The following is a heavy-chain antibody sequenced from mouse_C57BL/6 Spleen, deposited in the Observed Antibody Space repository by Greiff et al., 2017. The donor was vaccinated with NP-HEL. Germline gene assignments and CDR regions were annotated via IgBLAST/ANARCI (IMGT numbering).Heavy chain of an antibody. CDR2: ISSGSSTI. CDR1: GFTFSDYG. D-gene: IGHD2-3*01. J-gene: IGHJ2*01. V-gene: IGHV5-17*01. Sequence: EVKLVESGGGLVKPGGSLKLSCAASGFTFSDYGMHWVRQAPEKGLEWVAYISSGSSTIYYADTVKGRFTISRDNAKNTLFLHMTSLRSEDTAMYYCARVGDGSFYYFDYWGQGTTLTVSS. CDR3: ARVGDGSFYYFDY.